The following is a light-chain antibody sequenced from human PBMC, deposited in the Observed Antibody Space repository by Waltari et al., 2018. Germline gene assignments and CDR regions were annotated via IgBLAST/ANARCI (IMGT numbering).Light chain of an antibody. V-gene: IGKV3-20*01. Sequence: EIVLTQSPGTLSLSPGERATLSCRASQSVSRTLAWYQQNPGQAPRLLIYDASSRAIGIPDRFSGSGSGTDFSLTISRLEPEDFAVYYCQKYGTLPATFGQGTKVEIK. CDR1: QSVSRT. CDR2: DAS. CDR3: QKYGTLPAT. J-gene: IGKJ1*01.